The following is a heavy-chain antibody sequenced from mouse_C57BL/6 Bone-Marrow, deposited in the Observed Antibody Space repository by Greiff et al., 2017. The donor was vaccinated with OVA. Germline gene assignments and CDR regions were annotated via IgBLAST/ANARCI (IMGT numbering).Heavy chain of an antibody. V-gene: IGHV1-26*01. D-gene: IGHD3-1*01. Sequence: VQLQQSGPELVKPGASVKISCKASGYTFTDYYMNWVKQSHGKSLEWIGDINPNNGGTSYNQKFKGKATLTVDKSSSTAYMELRSLTSEDSAVYYCARNYLGFDYWGQGTTLTVSS. J-gene: IGHJ2*01. CDR2: INPNNGGT. CDR3: ARNYLGFDY. CDR1: GYTFTDYY.